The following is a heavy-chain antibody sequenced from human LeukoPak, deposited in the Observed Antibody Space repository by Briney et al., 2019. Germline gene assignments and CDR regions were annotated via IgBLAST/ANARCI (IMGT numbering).Heavy chain of an antibody. D-gene: IGHD4-23*01. V-gene: IGHV4-59*11. CDR1: GGSISSHY. CDR3: ARDHGGGGNFDY. Sequence: PSETLSLTCTVSGGSISSHYWSWIRQPPGKGLEWIGYIYYSGSTNYNPSLKSRVTISVDTSKNQFSLKLSSVTAADTAVYYCARDHGGGGNFDYWGQGTLVTVSS. J-gene: IGHJ4*02. CDR2: IYYSGST.